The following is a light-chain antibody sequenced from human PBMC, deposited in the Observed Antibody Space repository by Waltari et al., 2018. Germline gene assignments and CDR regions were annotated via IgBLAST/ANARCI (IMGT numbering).Light chain of an antibody. CDR1: SSDVGGYNY. CDR3: SSYTSXXXV. V-gene: IGLV2-14*01. J-gene: IGLJ2*01. Sequence: QSAXTQPXSVSGSPXQSITISCTGTSSDVGGYNYVSWYQQHPGKAPKLMIYEVSNRPSGVXXRXSGSXSGNTASLTXSXLQAEDXXXYYCSSYTSXXXVFGGXTKLTVL. CDR2: EVS.